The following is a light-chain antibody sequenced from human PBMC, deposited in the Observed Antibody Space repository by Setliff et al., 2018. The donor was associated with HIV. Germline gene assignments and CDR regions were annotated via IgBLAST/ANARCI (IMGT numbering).Light chain of an antibody. V-gene: IGLV2-14*01. Sequence: QSALTQPASVSGSPGQSITISCTGTSSDIGGYSYVSWYQQHPGKAPKLIIYEVRNRPSGVSNRFSGSKSGNTASLTISGLQAEDEADYYCSSYATTNTLAFGTGTKVTVL. CDR1: SSDIGGYSY. CDR2: EVR. CDR3: SSYATTNTLA. J-gene: IGLJ1*01.